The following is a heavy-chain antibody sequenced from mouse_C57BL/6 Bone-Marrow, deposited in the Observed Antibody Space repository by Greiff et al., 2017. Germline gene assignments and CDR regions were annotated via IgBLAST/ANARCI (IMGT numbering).Heavy chain of an antibody. CDR3: ARRGHYYGSRSWYLDV. J-gene: IGHJ1*03. V-gene: IGHV5-6*01. Sequence: EVQRVESGGDLVKPGGSLKLSCAASGFTFSSYGMSCVRQTPDKRLEWVATISSGGSYTYYPDTVKGRFTISRDNAKNTLYLQMSSLKSEDTAMYYTARRGHYYGSRSWYLDVWGTGTTVTVSS. D-gene: IGHD1-1*01. CDR2: ISSGGSYT. CDR1: GFTFSSYG.